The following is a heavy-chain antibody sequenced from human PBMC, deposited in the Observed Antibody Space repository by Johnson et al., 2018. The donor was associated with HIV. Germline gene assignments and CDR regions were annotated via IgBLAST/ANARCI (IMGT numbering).Heavy chain of an antibody. Sequence: EVQLVESGGGVVQPGTSLRLSCAASGLTFSNYWMHWVRQAPGKGLVWVSRINSDGDGTNYADSVKGRFTISRDNSKNTLYLQMSSLRAEDTAVYYCARDLAIGGRTDAFDIWGQGTMVTVSS. D-gene: IGHD6-6*01. CDR3: ARDLAIGGRTDAFDI. CDR2: INSDGDGT. V-gene: IGHV3-74*01. J-gene: IGHJ3*02. CDR1: GLTFSNYW.